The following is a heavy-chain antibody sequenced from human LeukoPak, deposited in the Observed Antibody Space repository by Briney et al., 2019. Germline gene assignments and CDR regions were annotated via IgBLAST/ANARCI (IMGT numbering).Heavy chain of an antibody. CDR3: ARYKDGGYVSFDY. V-gene: IGHV4-59*13. Sequence: PSETLSLTCTVSGDSINNYYWSWIRQPPGRGLEWIGHICHSGSSNYNPSLKSRVTISIDTSKNQLSLKLGSVTAADAAMYYCARYKDGGYVSFDYWGQGTQVTVSS. CDR2: ICHSGSS. J-gene: IGHJ4*02. CDR1: GDSINNYY. D-gene: IGHD5-12*01.